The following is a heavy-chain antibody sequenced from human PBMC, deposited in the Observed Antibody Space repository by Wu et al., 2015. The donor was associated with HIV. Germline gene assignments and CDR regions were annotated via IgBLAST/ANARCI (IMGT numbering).Heavy chain of an antibody. V-gene: IGHV1-69*01. CDR2: INPLFGTT. D-gene: IGHD5-12*01. J-gene: IGHJ6*02. CDR3: ARNTDSVATSLYSLGV. CDR1: GYTFTNYY. Sequence: QVHLVQSGAEVKKPGASVKVSCGTSGYTFTNYYIHWVRQAPGQGPEWMGGINPLFGTTKHTQKFQDRVTFTTDELKTTAYMELRSLRYEDTGVYYCARNTDSVATSLYSLGVWGQGTTVTVSS.